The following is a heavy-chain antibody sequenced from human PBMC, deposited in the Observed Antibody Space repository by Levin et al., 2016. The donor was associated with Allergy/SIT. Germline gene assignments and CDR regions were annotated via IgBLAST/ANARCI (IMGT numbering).Heavy chain of an antibody. CDR2: IYSGGST. D-gene: IGHD3-22*01. Sequence: WIRQPPGKGLEWVSVIYSGGSTYYADSVKGRFTISRDNSKNTLYLQMNSLRAEDTAVYYCARGNYYDSSGYYYPFDYWGQGTLVTVSS. J-gene: IGHJ4*02. V-gene: IGHV3-66*01. CDR3: ARGNYYDSSGYYYPFDY.